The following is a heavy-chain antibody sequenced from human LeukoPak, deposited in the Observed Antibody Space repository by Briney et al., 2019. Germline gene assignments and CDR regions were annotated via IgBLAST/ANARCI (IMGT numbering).Heavy chain of an antibody. V-gene: IGHV4-4*07. J-gene: IGHJ4*02. CDR1: GGSISSYY. CDR3: AITRDYYDSSGYYYLRDY. D-gene: IGHD3-22*01. CDR2: IYTSGST. Sequence: SETLSLTYTVSGGSISSYYWSWIRQPAGKGLEWIGRIYTSGSTNYNPSLKSRVTMSVDTSKNQFSLKLSSVTAADTAVYYCAITRDYYDSSGYYYLRDYWGQGTLVTVSS.